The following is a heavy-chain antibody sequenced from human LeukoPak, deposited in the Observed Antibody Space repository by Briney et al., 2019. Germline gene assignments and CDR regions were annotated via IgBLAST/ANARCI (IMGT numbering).Heavy chain of an antibody. CDR1: GFTFSSYA. Sequence: PGASLRLSCAASGFTFSSYAMSWVRQAPGKGLEWVSAISGSGGSTYYADSVKGRFTISRDNSKNTLYLQMNSLRAEDTAVYYCAKGLAGLTWYYGMDVWGQGTTVTVSS. D-gene: IGHD6-19*01. V-gene: IGHV3-23*01. CDR2: ISGSGGST. J-gene: IGHJ6*02. CDR3: AKGLAGLTWYYGMDV.